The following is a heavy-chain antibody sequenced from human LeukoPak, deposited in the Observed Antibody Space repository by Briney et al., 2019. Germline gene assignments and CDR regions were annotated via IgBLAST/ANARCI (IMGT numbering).Heavy chain of an antibody. Sequence: PSETLSLTCTVSGGSISSYYWSWIRQPPGKGLEWIGYIYYSGSTNYNPSLKSRVTISVDTSKNRSSLKLSSVTAADTAVYYCARSSRYCSGGSCYSVPRAFDYWGQGTLVTVSS. V-gene: IGHV4-59*01. CDR1: GGSISSYY. D-gene: IGHD2-15*01. J-gene: IGHJ4*02. CDR2: IYYSGST. CDR3: ARSSRYCSGGSCYSVPRAFDY.